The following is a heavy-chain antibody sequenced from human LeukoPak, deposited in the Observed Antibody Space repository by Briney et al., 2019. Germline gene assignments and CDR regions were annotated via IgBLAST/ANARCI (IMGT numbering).Heavy chain of an antibody. CDR2: IYTSGST. CDR1: GGSISNYY. D-gene: IGHD4-17*01. J-gene: IGHJ4*02. CDR3: ARGYGDFDY. V-gene: IGHV4-4*07. Sequence: SETLSLTCTVSGGSISNYYWSWIRQPAGKGLEWIGRIYTSGSTNYNPSLKSRVTMSLDASKNQFSLELNSVTPADTAVYYCARGYGDFDYWGQGTLVTVSS.